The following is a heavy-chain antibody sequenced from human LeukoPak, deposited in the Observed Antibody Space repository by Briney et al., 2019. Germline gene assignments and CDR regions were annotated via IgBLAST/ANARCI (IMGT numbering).Heavy chain of an antibody. J-gene: IGHJ6*02. CDR3: ARASRYCSSTSCQGMDV. V-gene: IGHV3-13*01. CDR2: IGTAGDT. D-gene: IGHD2-2*01. Sequence: GGSLRLSCAASGFTFSSYDMHWVRQATGKGLEWVSAIGTAGDTYYPGSVKGRFTISRENAKNSLYLQMNSLRAGDTAVYYCARASRYCSSTSCQGMDVWGQGTTVTVS. CDR1: GFTFSSYD.